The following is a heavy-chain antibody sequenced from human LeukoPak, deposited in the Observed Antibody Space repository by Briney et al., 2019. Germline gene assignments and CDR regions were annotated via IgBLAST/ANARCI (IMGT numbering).Heavy chain of an antibody. CDR3: ARRGSSSWCNWFDP. J-gene: IGHJ5*02. D-gene: IGHD6-13*01. CDR1: GASISSSTYY. CDR2: IYYSGST. Sequence: SETLSLTCTVSGASISSSTYYWGWIRQPPGTGLEWIGTIYYSGSTYYNPSLKSRVTISVDTSKNQFSLKLSSVTAADTAVYYCARRGSSSWCNWFDPWGQGTLVTVSS. V-gene: IGHV4-39*01.